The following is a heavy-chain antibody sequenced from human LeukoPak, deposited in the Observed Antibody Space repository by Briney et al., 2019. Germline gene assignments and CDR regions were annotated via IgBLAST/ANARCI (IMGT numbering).Heavy chain of an antibody. CDR3: ARPVPSRLGWFDP. J-gene: IGHJ5*02. Sequence: RSSETLSLTCTVPGGSISSSNYYWGWIRQPPGKGLEWIGSIYYSGSTYYNPSLKSRVTISVDTSKNQFSLKLSSVTAADTAVYYCARPVPSRLGWFDPWGQGTLVTVSS. V-gene: IGHV4-39*01. CDR1: GGSISSSNYY. D-gene: IGHD1-1*01. CDR2: IYYSGST.